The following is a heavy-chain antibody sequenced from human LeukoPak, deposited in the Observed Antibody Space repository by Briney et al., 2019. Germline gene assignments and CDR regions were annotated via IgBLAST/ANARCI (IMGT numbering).Heavy chain of an antibody. CDR1: GYSISSGYY. D-gene: IGHD3-22*01. Sequence: SGTLSLTCTVSGYSISSGYYWGWIRQSPGKGLEWIANIYHSGITYYNPSLKSRVTISVDTSKNQFSLTLSSVTASDTAVYYCVRLVVVTFDYWGQGTLVTVSS. CDR3: VRLVVVTFDY. V-gene: IGHV4-38-2*02. CDR2: IYHSGIT. J-gene: IGHJ4*02.